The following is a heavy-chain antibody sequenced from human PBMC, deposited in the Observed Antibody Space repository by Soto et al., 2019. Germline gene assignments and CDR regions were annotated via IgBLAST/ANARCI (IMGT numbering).Heavy chain of an antibody. Sequence: SETLSLTCSVSGVSFTSYYWTWIRQPPGKGPEWIGYIYYSGITNCNPSLKSRLTMSIDTSKNQFSLKLTSVTDADTAVYYCARDLTVGGFFDPWGQGTLVSVSS. CDR1: GVSFTSYY. CDR3: ARDLTVGGFFDP. CDR2: IYYSGIT. V-gene: IGHV4-59*01. J-gene: IGHJ5*02. D-gene: IGHD2-21*02.